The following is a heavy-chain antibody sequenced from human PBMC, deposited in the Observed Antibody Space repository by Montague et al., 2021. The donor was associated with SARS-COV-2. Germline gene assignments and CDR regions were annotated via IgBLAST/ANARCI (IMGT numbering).Heavy chain of an antibody. CDR2: LWYDGGNK. CDR3: ARELRGFSTSWYALDS. D-gene: IGHD6-13*01. J-gene: IGHJ4*02. Sequence: SLRLSCAASGFTFSSFGMHWVRQAPGKGLEWVAALWYDGGNKYYADSVKGRLTISRDNSKNTLYLQMNSLRAEDTAVYYCARELRGFSTSWYALDSWGQGTLVTVSS. CDR1: GFTFSSFG. V-gene: IGHV3-33*01.